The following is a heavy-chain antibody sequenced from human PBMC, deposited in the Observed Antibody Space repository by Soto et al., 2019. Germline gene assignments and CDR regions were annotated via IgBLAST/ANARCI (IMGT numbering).Heavy chain of an antibody. Sequence: EVQLVESGGGLVQPGGSLRVSCAASGFTFSNHWMHWVRQAPGKGLVWVSRINSDGSTTNYADTVKGRVTISRDNAKNTPFLELNSLRAEDTAVYFCARARSGSGNYDDWFDPWGQGTLVTVSS. CDR3: ARARSGSGNYDDWFDP. V-gene: IGHV3-74*01. CDR1: GFTFSNHW. J-gene: IGHJ5*02. CDR2: INSDGSTT. D-gene: IGHD3-10*01.